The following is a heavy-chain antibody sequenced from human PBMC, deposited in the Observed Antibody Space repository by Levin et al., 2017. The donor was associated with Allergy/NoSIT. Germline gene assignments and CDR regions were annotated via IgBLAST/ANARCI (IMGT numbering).Heavy chain of an antibody. CDR1: GFSFINYF. V-gene: IGHV3-23*01. CDR3: TKDGNDFWSETDGRDA. D-gene: IGHD3-3*01. CDR2: ISGGGGTT. Sequence: GESLKISCAASGFSFINYFMNWVRQAPGKGLEWVSTISGGGGTTYYADSVKGRFTISRDNSKNTLYLQMNDLRAEDTAIYYCTKDGNDFWSETDGRDAWGQGTLVTVSS. J-gene: IGHJ5*02.